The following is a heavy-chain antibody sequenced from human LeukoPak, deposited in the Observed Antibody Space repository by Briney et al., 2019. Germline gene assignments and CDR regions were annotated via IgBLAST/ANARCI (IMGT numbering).Heavy chain of an antibody. CDR3: ARIPSGYCGGACYFDY. Sequence: GGSLRLSCAASGFTFSNYAMSWVRQAPGEGLEWVSAIRGSGGSTYYADSVKGRFTISRDNSKNTLYLQMNSLRAEHTAVYYCARIPSGYCGGACYFDYWGQGTLVTVSS. V-gene: IGHV3-23*01. CDR1: GFTFSNYA. J-gene: IGHJ4*02. CDR2: IRGSGGST. D-gene: IGHD2-21*02.